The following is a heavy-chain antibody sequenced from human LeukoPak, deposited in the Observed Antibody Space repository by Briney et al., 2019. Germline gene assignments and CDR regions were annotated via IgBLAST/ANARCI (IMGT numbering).Heavy chain of an antibody. CDR1: GYSFTSYW. D-gene: IGHD6-19*01. J-gene: IGHJ3*02. Sequence: GDSLKIPCTGFGYSFTSYWIGWAGHMPGKGLDWMGKIYFGDSGTRTSPSCQGQVTISADKSISTAYLQWSSLKASDTAMYYCARRSERAVAAYAFAIWGQGTMVTVSS. CDR2: IYFGDSGT. V-gene: IGHV5-51*01. CDR3: ARRSERAVAAYAFAI.